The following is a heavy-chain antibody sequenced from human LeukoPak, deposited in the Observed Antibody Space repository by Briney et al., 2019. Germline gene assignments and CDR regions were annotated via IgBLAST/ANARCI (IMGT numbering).Heavy chain of an antibody. J-gene: IGHJ4*02. Sequence: SETLSLTCTVSGGSISSSSYNWGWIRQPPGKGLEWIGSIYYSGSTYYNPSLKSRVTISVDTSKNQFSLKLSSVTAADTAVYYCARAFRLYFDYWGQGTLVTVSS. CDR3: ARAFRLYFDY. V-gene: IGHV4-39*01. D-gene: IGHD2/OR15-2a*01. CDR2: IYYSGST. CDR1: GGSISSSSYN.